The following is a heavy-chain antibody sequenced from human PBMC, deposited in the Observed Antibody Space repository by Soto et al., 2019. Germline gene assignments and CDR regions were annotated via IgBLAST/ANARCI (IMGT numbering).Heavy chain of an antibody. J-gene: IGHJ4*02. Sequence: EVQLVGSGGGLVKSGGSLRLSCAASGFTFSSYNMNWVRQAPGKALEWVSSIRSSNYIYYADSVKGRFTISRDNAKNSLYLQMNSLRAEDTAVYYCAREGGYCSSTTCYVYPFDYWGRGTLVTVSS. CDR3: AREGGYCSSTTCYVYPFDY. D-gene: IGHD2-2*01. CDR1: GFTFSSYN. V-gene: IGHV3-21*01. CDR2: IRSSNYI.